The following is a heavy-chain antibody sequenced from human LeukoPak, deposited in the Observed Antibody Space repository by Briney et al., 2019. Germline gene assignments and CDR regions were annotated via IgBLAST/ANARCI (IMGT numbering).Heavy chain of an antibody. CDR2: INSDGSST. CDR3: ARATSYSNYGMDV. D-gene: IGHD6-13*01. CDR1: GFTFSHHW. Sequence: GSLRLSCAASGFTFSHHWMHWVRQVPGKGLVWVSRINSDGSSTTYADSVKGRFTISRDNARNTLYLRMNSLRAEDTAVHYCARATSYSNYGMDVWGQGTTVTVSS. J-gene: IGHJ6*02. V-gene: IGHV3-74*01.